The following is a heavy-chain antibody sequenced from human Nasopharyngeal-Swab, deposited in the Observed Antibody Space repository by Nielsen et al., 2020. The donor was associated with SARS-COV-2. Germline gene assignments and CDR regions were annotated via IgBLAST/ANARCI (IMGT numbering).Heavy chain of an antibody. V-gene: IGHV4-39*07. Sequence: SETLSLTCTVSGGSISSSSYYWGWIRQPPGKGLEWIGSIYYSGSTYYNPSLKSRVTMSVDTSKNQFSLKLSSVTAADTAVYYCARDSSGWFLFDYWGQGTLVTVSS. CDR2: IYYSGST. J-gene: IGHJ4*02. CDR3: ARDSSGWFLFDY. D-gene: IGHD6-19*01. CDR1: GGSISSSSYY.